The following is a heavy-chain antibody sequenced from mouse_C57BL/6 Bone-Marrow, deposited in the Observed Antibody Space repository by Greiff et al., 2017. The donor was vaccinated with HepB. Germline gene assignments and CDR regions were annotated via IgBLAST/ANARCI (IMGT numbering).Heavy chain of an antibody. D-gene: IGHD1-1*01. V-gene: IGHV1-81*01. Sequence: VQLQQSGAELARPGASVKLSCKASGYTFTSYGISWVKQRTGQGLEWIGEIYPRSGNTYYNEKFKGKATLTADKSSSTAYMELRSMTSEDSAVYFCARKVGGPMDYWGQGTSVTVSS. CDR3: ARKVGGPMDY. CDR2: IYPRSGNT. J-gene: IGHJ4*01. CDR1: GYTFTSYG.